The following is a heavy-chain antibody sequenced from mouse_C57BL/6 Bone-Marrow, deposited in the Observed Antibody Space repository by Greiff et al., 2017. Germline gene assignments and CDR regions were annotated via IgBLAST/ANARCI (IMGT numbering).Heavy chain of an antibody. CDR2: IDPSDSYT. CDR1: GYTFTSYW. V-gene: IGHV1-69*01. J-gene: IGHJ1*03. CDR3: ARDYNNYDDWYFDV. Sequence: VQLQQPGAELVLPGASVKLSCKASGYTFTSYWMHWVKQRPGQGLEWIGEIDPSDSYTNYNQKFKGKSTLSVDKSSSTAYMQLSSLASEDSAVYYCARDYNNYDDWYFDVWGTGTTVTVSS. D-gene: IGHD2-4*01.